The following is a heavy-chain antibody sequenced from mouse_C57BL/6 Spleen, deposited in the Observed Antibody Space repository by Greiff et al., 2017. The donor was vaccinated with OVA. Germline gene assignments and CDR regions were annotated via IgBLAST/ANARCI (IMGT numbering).Heavy chain of an antibody. D-gene: IGHD4-1*01. J-gene: IGHJ2*01. Sequence: EVQLQQSGPELVKPGASVKMSCKASGYTFTDYNMHWVKQSPGKSLEWIGYINPNNGGTSYNQKFKGKATLTVNKSSSTAYMELRSLTSEDSAVYYCARYPNWFYFDYWGQGTTLTVSS. CDR2: INPNNGGT. CDR1: GYTFTDYN. V-gene: IGHV1-22*01. CDR3: ARYPNWFYFDY.